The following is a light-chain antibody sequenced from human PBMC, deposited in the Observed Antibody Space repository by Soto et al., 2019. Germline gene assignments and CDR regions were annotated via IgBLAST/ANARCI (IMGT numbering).Light chain of an antibody. CDR3: QQYFSSPPT. V-gene: IGKV4-1*01. CDR2: WAS. CDR1: QSVLYSSHNKNY. J-gene: IGKJ1*01. Sequence: DIVMSQSPGSLAVSLGERATINCKSSQSVLYSSHNKNYLAWYQQKPGQPPKLLIYWASTRESGVPDRFSGSESGTDFTLTISSLQAEDVAVYYCQQYFSSPPTFGQGTKVDIK.